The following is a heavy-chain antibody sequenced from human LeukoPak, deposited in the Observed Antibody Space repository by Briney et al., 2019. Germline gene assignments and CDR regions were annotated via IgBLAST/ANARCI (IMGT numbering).Heavy chain of an antibody. Sequence: PGGSLRLSCAASGFTFSSYGMHWVRQAPGKGLEWVAFIRYDGSNKYYADSVKGRFTISRGNSKNTLYLQMNSLRAEDTAVYYCEFLLTVYYNDIDYWGQGTLVTVSS. V-gene: IGHV3-30*02. CDR1: GFTFSSYG. D-gene: IGHD3-9*01. CDR3: EFLLTVYYNDIDY. J-gene: IGHJ4*02. CDR2: IRYDGSNK.